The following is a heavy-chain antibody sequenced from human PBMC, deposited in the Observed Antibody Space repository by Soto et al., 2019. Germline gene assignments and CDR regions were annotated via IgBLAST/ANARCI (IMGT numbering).Heavy chain of an antibody. CDR3: ARVERGTATTVVDAFDI. V-gene: IGHV4-34*01. CDR2: MSHSGGT. Sequence: QVQLQQWGAGLLKPEETLSLTCAVYGGFVSSGSYYWSWIRQPPGKGLEWIGEMSHSGGTHFNPSLKSRVTISVDTSKNQFSLKMSSVTAADTALYYCARVERGTATTVVDAFDIWGPGTMFTVSS. D-gene: IGHD1-1*01. J-gene: IGHJ3*02. CDR1: GGFVSSGSYY.